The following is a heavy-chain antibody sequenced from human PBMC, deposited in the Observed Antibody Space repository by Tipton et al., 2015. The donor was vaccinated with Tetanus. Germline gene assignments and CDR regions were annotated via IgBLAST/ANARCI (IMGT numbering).Heavy chain of an antibody. CDR3: ARGRGAYCGGDCPVD. D-gene: IGHD2-21*02. CDR1: GGSFSGYY. Sequence: TLSLTCAVYGGSFSGYYWSWIRQPPGKGLEWIGEINHSGSTNYNPSLKSRVTISVDTSKNQFSPKLSSVTAADTAVYYCARGRGAYCGGDCPVDWGQGTLVTVSS. J-gene: IGHJ4*02. V-gene: IGHV4-34*01. CDR2: INHSGST.